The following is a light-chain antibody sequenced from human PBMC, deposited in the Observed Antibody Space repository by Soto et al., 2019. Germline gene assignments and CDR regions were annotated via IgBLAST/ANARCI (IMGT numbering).Light chain of an antibody. Sequence: EIVLTQSPGTLSLSPGERATLSCRASQSVSSNYLAWYQQKPGQAPRPLIYGASSRATGIPDRFSGSGAVTDFTLTISRLESEDFAVYYCQQYGSSPGTFGQGTKVEIK. J-gene: IGKJ1*01. CDR3: QQYGSSPGT. CDR2: GAS. CDR1: QSVSSNY. V-gene: IGKV3-20*01.